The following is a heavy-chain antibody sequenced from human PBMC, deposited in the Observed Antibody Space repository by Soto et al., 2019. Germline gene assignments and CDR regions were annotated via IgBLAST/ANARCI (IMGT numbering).Heavy chain of an antibody. CDR1: GYTFTSYG. Sequence: QVQLVQSGAEVKKPGASVKVSCKASGYTFTSYGISWVRQAPGQGLEWMGWISAYNGNTNYAQKLQGRVTMNTATSPSTAYMELRSLSSDDTAVYYCASFSIAATDPYGMDVWGQGTTVTVSS. V-gene: IGHV1-18*01. D-gene: IGHD6-13*01. CDR3: ASFSIAATDPYGMDV. J-gene: IGHJ6*02. CDR2: ISAYNGNT.